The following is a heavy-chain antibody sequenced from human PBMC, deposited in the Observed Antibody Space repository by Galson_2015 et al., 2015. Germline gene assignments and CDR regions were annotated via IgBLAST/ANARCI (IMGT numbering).Heavy chain of an antibody. CDR3: ARGLIQLDCFDY. CDR2: IYYSGST. CDR1: GGSISDYY. J-gene: IGHJ4*02. D-gene: IGHD5-18*01. Sequence: ATLSLSCPVSGGSISDYYWSWLRPSPGKGLEWIGYIYYSGSTNYKHSLKSRVTISVDTSRNQFYLKLSSVTAADTAVYYCARGLIQLDCFDYWGQGTLVTVSS. V-gene: IGHV4-59*01.